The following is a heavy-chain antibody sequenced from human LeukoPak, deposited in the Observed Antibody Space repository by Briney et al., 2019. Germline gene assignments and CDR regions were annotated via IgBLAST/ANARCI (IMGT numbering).Heavy chain of an antibody. CDR3: ARDRGAIVVVPAARSWFDP. V-gene: IGHV4-38-2*02. D-gene: IGHD2-2*01. CDR2: IYYSGST. Sequence: SETLSLTCTVSGYSISSGYYWGWIRQPPGKGLEWIGSIYYSGSTYYNPSLKSRVTISVDTSKNQFSLKLSSVTAADTAVYYCARDRGAIVVVPAARSWFDPWGQGTLVTVSS. J-gene: IGHJ5*02. CDR1: GYSISSGYY.